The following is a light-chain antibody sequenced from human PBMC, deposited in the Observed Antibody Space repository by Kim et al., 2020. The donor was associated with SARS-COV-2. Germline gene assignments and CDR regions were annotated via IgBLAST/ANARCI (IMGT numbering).Light chain of an antibody. CDR2: GAS. V-gene: IGKV3-20*01. CDR3: QQYDSSPRT. J-gene: IGKJ1*01. CDR1: QSVSSTN. Sequence: EVVLTQSPGTLSLSPGERATLSCRASQSVSSTNLAWYQQRSGQAPRLLIYGASTSATGIPDRFSGSGSGTDFTLTISRLEPEDVAVYYCQQYDSSPRTFGQGTKVDIK.